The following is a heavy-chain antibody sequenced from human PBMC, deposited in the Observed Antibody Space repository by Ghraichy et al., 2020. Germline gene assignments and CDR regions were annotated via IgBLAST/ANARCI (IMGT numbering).Heavy chain of an antibody. CDR3: ARTTREDIVVVIAITRGFDY. J-gene: IGHJ4*02. D-gene: IGHD2-21*01. CDR1: GFTFSSYW. CDR2: IKQDGSEK. V-gene: IGHV3-7*01. Sequence: GGSLRLSCAASGFTFSSYWMSWVRQAPGKGLEWVANIKQDGSEKYYVDSVKGRFTISRDNAKNSLYLQMNSLRAEDTAVYYCARTTREDIVVVIAITRGFDYWGQGTLVTVSS.